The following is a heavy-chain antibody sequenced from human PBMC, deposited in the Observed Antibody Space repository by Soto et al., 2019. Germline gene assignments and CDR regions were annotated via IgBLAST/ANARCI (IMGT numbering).Heavy chain of an antibody. CDR3: AIRGYSGGWYYFDY. CDR2: IYYSGST. D-gene: IGHD6-19*01. V-gene: IGHV4-39*01. Sequence: PSETLSLTCTVSGGSISSSSYYWGWIRQPPGKGLEWIGSIYYSGSTYYNPSLKSRVTISVDTSKNQSSLKLSSVTAATTAVYYCAIRGYSGGWYYFDYGGKGTLVTVPS. CDR1: GGSISSSSYY. J-gene: IGHJ4*02.